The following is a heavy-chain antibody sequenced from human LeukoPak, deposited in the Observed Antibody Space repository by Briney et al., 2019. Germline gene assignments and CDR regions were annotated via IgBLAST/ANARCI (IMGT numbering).Heavy chain of an antibody. J-gene: IGHJ6*03. Sequence: ASVKVSCKASRGTFSSYAISWVRQAPGQGLEWMGGIIPIFGTANYAQKFQGRVTITTDESTSTAYMELSSLRSEDTAVYYCARGSYYYDSSGYTAKYYYYYYMDVWGKGTTVTVSS. D-gene: IGHD3-22*01. CDR3: ARGSYYYDSSGYTAKYYYYYYMDV. V-gene: IGHV1-69*05. CDR2: IIPIFGTA. CDR1: RGTFSSYA.